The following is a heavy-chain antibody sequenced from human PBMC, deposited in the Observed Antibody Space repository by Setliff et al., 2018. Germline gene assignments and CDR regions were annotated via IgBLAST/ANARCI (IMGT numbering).Heavy chain of an antibody. CDR3: TRQTSPHPDSSGYYYDLTFYYYMDV. J-gene: IGHJ6*03. V-gene: IGHV3-73*01. Sequence: PGESLKISCAASGFTFSGSAMHWVRQASGKGLEWVGRIRSKANNYATAYAASLKGRFTISRDDSKNTAFLQMNSLKTEDTAVYYCTRQTSPHPDSSGYYYDLTFYYYMDVWGKGTTVTVSS. CDR1: GFTFSGSA. CDR2: IRSKANNYAT. D-gene: IGHD3-22*01.